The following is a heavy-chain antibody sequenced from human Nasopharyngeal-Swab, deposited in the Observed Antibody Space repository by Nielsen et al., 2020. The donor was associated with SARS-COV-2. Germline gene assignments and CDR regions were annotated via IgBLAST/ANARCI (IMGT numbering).Heavy chain of an antibody. CDR3: ARVHCSRSSCSAPDYYYYYMDV. V-gene: IGHV3-21*01. CDR1: GFTLSSYS. CDR2: ISSSSSYI. Sequence: GGSLRLSCAASGFTLSSYSMNWVRQAPGKGPEWVSSISSSSSYIFYADSVKGRFTISRDNAKNSLYLQMNSLRVEDTAVYYCARVHCSRSSCSAPDYYYYYMDVWGKGTTVTVSS. J-gene: IGHJ6*03. D-gene: IGHD2-2*01.